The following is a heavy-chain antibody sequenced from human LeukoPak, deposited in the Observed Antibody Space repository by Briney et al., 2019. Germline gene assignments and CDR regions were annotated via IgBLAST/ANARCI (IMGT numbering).Heavy chain of an antibody. V-gene: IGHV3-23*01. J-gene: IGHJ4*02. CDR3: ARILIAAAGMDFDY. CDR2: ISGSGGST. Sequence: GGSLRLSCAASGFTFSSYAMSWVRQAPGKGLEWVSAISGSGGSTYYADSVKGRFTISRDNAKNSLYLQMNSLRAEDTAVYYCARILIAAAGMDFDYWGQGTLVTVSS. D-gene: IGHD6-13*01. CDR1: GFTFSSYA.